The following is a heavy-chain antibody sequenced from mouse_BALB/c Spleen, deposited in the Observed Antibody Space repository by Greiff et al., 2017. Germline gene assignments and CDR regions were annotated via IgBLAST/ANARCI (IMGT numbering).Heavy chain of an antibody. V-gene: IGHV1S56*01. CDR1: GYTFTSYY. J-gene: IGHJ2*01. CDR3: AGSRGSSYFAY. Sequence: QVQLQQSGPELVKPGASVRISCKASGYTFTSYYIHWVKQRPGQGLEWIGWIYPGNVNTKYNEKFKGKATLTADKSSSTAYMQLSSLTSEDSAVYFCAGSRGSSYFAYWGQGTTLTVSA. CDR2: IYPGNVNT.